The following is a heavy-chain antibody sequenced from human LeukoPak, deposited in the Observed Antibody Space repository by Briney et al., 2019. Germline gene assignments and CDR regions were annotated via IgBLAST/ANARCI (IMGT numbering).Heavy chain of an antibody. CDR3: ARDLDGYNQAHYYFDY. D-gene: IGHD5-24*01. J-gene: IGHJ4*02. Sequence: ASVKVSCKASGYTFTSYYMHWVRQAPGQGLEWMGIINPSGGSTSYAQKFQGRVTMTRGTSTSTVYMELSSLRSEDTAVYYCARDLDGYNQAHYYFDYWGQGTLVTVSS. CDR2: INPSGGST. V-gene: IGHV1-46*01. CDR1: GYTFTSYY.